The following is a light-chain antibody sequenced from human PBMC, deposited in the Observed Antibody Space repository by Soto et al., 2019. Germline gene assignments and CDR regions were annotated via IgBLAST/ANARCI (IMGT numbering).Light chain of an antibody. V-gene: IGLV2-11*01. J-gene: IGLJ3*02. CDR3: SSFTTSSTWV. Sequence: QSALTQPRSVSGSPGQSVTMSCTGTSSDVGAYNYVSWYQQHPGKAPKLMIYDVSKRPSGVPDRFSGSKSGNTASLTISGLQAEDEADYYCSSFTTSSTWVFGGGTKLTVL. CDR1: SSDVGAYNY. CDR2: DVS.